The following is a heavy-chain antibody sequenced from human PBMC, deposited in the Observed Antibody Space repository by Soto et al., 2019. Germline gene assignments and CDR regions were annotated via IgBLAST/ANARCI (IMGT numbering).Heavy chain of an antibody. J-gene: IGHJ4*02. D-gene: IGHD2-15*01. CDR1: GFTVSSNY. CDR2: IYSGGST. CDR3: ARMGCSGGSCYFGYSDLFDY. V-gene: IGHV3-53*01. Sequence: GGSLRLSCAASGFTVSSNYMSWVRQAPGKGLEWVSVIYSGGSTYYADSVKGRFTISRDNSKNTLYLQMNSLRAEDTAVYYCARMGCSGGSCYFGYSDLFDYWGQGTLVTVSS.